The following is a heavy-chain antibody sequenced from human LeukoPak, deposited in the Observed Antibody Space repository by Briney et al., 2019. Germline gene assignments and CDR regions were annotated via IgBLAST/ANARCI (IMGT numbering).Heavy chain of an antibody. CDR2: ISSSSSYI. D-gene: IGHD1-26*01. J-gene: IGHJ6*03. Sequence: PGGSLRLSCAASGFTFSSYSMNWVRQAPGKGLEWVSSISSSSSYIYYADSVKGRFTISRDNAKNTLYLQMNSLRAEDTAVYYCAKVAGVGANNYYMDVWGKGTTVTVSS. CDR1: GFTFSSYS. V-gene: IGHV3-21*04. CDR3: AKVAGVGANNYYMDV.